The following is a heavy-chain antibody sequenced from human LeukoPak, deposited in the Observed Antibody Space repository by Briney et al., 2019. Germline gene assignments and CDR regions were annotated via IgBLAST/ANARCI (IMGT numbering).Heavy chain of an antibody. J-gene: IGHJ4*02. CDR2: INHYGST. Sequence: PSETLSLTCAVYGESLSNYYWSWIRQPPGKGLEWIGEINHYGSTNYNPSLKSRITISVDTSKNQFSLKLSSVTAADTAAYYCARLPDYYSRHGAPGWGQGTLVTVSS. V-gene: IGHV4-34*01. CDR1: GESLSNYY. CDR3: ARLPDYYSRHGAPG. D-gene: IGHD3-10*01.